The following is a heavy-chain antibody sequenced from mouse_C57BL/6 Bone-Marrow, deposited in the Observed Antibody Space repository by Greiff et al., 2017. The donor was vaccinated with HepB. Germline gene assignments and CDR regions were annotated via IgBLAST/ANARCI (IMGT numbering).Heavy chain of an antibody. CDR2: ISSGGSYT. J-gene: IGHJ3*01. CDR3: PSRLHGAWFAY. D-gene: IGHD2-4*01. V-gene: IGHV5-6*01. Sequence: EVKLVESGGDLVKPGGSLKLSCAASGFTFSSYGMSWVRQTPDKRLEWVATISSGGSYTYYPDSVKGRFTISRDNAKNTLYLQMSSLKSEDTAMYYCPSRLHGAWFAYWGQGTLVTVSA. CDR1: GFTFSSYG.